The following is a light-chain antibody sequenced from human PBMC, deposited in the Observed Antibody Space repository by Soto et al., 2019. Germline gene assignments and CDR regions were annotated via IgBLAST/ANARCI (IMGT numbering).Light chain of an antibody. CDR2: DVS. Sequence: QSVLTQPASVSGSPGQSITISCTGTSSDVDTYNYVSWYQQYPGKAPKLMIHDVSNRPSGVSNRFSGSKSGNTASLTISGLQAEDEADYYCSSYTSSNTLGVFGGGNKLTVL. V-gene: IGLV2-14*01. CDR1: SSDVDTYNY. J-gene: IGLJ2*01. CDR3: SSYTSSNTLGV.